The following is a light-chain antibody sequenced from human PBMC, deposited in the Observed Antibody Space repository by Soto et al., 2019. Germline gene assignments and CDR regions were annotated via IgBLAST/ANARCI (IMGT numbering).Light chain of an antibody. CDR3: QHYYGTSPIT. V-gene: IGKV3-20*01. J-gene: IGKJ5*01. Sequence: VLTQSPGTLSLSPGERATLSCRASQSVSIRLAWYQHKSGQAPRLLISGASSRATGIPDRFSGSGSGTDFTLTIRRLEPEDFALYYCQHYYGTSPITFGQGTLLEI. CDR2: GAS. CDR1: QSVSIR.